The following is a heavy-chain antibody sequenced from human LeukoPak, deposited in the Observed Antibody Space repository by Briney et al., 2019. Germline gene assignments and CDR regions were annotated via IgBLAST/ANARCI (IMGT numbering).Heavy chain of an antibody. J-gene: IGHJ5*02. CDR1: GFTFSGSA. CDR3: AKNMGELSNWFDP. CDR2: IWYDGSNK. V-gene: IGHV3-33*06. Sequence: GGSLRLSCAASGFTFSGSAMHWVRQAPGKGLEWVAVIWYDGSNKYYADSVKGRFTISRDNSKNTLYLQMNSLRAEDTAVYYCAKNMGELSNWFDPWGQGTLVTVSS. D-gene: IGHD3-16*02.